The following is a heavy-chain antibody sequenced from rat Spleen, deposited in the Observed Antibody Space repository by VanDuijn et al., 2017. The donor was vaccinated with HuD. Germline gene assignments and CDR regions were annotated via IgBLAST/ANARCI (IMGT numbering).Heavy chain of an antibody. CDR1: GFSLTNYG. D-gene: IGHD1-6*01. CDR2: ISYEGSST. CDR3: TTYSDYATSPFAY. J-gene: IGHJ3*01. Sequence: VQLKESGPGLVQPSQTLSLTCTVSGFSLTNYGVSWVRQAPKKGLEWVASISYEGSSTYYGDSVKGRFTISRDNAKSTLYLQMNSLRSEDTATYYCTTYSDYATSPFAYWGRGALVTVSS. V-gene: IGHV5-22*01.